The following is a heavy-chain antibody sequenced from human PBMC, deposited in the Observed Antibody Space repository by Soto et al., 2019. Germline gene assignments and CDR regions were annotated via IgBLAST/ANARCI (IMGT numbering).Heavy chain of an antibody. J-gene: IGHJ4*02. Sequence: SGPTLVNPTQTLTLTCTFSGFSLSTSGVGVGWIRQPPGKALEWLALIYWDDDKRYSPSLKSRLTITKDTSKNQVVLTMTNMDPVDTATYYCALNHYDILTGYWSGYYFDYWGQGTLVTVSS. CDR3: ALNHYDILTGYWSGYYFDY. CDR1: GFSLSTSGVG. CDR2: IYWDDDK. D-gene: IGHD3-9*01. V-gene: IGHV2-5*02.